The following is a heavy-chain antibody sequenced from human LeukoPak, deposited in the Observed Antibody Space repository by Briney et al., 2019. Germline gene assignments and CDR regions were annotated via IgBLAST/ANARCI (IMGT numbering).Heavy chain of an antibody. CDR2: ISHDGRTK. Sequence: PGGSLRLSCVVSGFNFDNFAMHWVRQPLGKGLEWVAVISHDGRTKYYADSMKGRITISRDNSKNTLFLQMNNLRSEDTAVYYCAKVPVEQLSYYYGMDVWGQGTTVTVSS. CDR3: AKVPVEQLSYYYGMDV. CDR1: GFNFDNFA. V-gene: IGHV3-30*04. J-gene: IGHJ6*02. D-gene: IGHD6-6*01.